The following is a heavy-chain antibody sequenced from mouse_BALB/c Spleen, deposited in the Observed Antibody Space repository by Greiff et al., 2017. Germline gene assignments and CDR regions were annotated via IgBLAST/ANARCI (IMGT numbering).Heavy chain of an antibody. J-gene: IGHJ4*01. V-gene: IGHV1-4*01. CDR1: GYTFTSYT. Sequence: QVQLQQSGAELARPGASVKMSCKASGYTFTSYTMHWVKQRPGQGLEWIGYINPSSGYTNYNQKFKDKATLTADKSSSTAYMQLSSLTSEDSAVYYCARYDLLRGAMDYWGQGTSVTVSS. D-gene: IGHD2-1*01. CDR3: ARYDLLRGAMDY. CDR2: INPSSGYT.